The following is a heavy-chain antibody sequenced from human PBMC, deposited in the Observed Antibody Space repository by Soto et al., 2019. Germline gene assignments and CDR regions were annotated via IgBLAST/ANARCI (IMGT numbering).Heavy chain of an antibody. CDR3: ARDMAREDWGSRAFDI. Sequence: GGSLRLSCAASGFTFSSYGMHWVRQAPGKGLEWVAVIWYDGSNKYYADSVKGRFTISRDNSKNTLYLQMNSLRAEDTAVYYCARDMAREDWGSRAFDIWGQGTMVTVSS. CDR2: IWYDGSNK. D-gene: IGHD7-27*01. V-gene: IGHV3-33*01. J-gene: IGHJ3*02. CDR1: GFTFSSYG.